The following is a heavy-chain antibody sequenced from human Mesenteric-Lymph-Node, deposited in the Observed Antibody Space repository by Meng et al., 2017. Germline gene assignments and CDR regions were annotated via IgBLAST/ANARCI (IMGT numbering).Heavy chain of an antibody. Sequence: EVQLLESGGGLVQPGRSLRLSCAASGFTFSSYAMSWVRQAPGKGLEWVSTISGSGGSTYYADSVKGRFTISRDNSKNTLYLQMNSLRAEDTAVYYCAKPPADGYNYVDYWGQGTLVTVSS. J-gene: IGHJ4*02. D-gene: IGHD5-24*01. CDR2: ISGSGGST. V-gene: IGHV3-23*01. CDR1: GFTFSSYA. CDR3: AKPPADGYNYVDY.